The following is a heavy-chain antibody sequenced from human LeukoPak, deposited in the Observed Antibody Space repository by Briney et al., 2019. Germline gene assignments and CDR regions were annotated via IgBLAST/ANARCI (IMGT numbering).Heavy chain of an antibody. CDR2: INHSGST. CDR1: GGSFSVYY. J-gene: IGHJ5*02. Sequence: PSETLSLTCAVCGGSFSVYYWSWIRQPPGKGLEWIGEINHSGSTNYNPSLKSRVTISVDTSKNQFSLKLSSVTAADTAVYYCARGPPRWYSPWGQGTLVTVSS. D-gene: IGHD2-15*01. V-gene: IGHV4-34*01. CDR3: ARGPPRWYSP.